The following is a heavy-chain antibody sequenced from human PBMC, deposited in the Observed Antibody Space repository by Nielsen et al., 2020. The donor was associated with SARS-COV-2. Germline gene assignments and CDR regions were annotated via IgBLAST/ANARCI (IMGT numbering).Heavy chain of an antibody. CDR3: VRSALYSSSSRWFDP. Sequence: ESLKIYCEASGFTFSSYAMCWVRQAPGKGLEWVSGIGGGGGRTNYADSVKGRFSIYRDNSKNTLHLQMNSLRAADTAIYYCVRSALYSSSSRWFDPWGQGTLVTVSS. CDR2: IGGGGGRT. V-gene: IGHV3-23*01. J-gene: IGHJ5*02. CDR1: GFTFSSYA. D-gene: IGHD6-6*01.